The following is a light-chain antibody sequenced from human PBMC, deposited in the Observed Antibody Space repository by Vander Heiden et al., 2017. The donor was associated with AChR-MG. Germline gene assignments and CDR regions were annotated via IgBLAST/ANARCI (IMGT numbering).Light chain of an antibody. CDR3: SSYTSASVI. Sequence: QSALTQPASVSGSPGQSITISCTGTRSDIGGNNYVSWHRQYPGKALKLIIYDVKKRPSGVSHRFSASKSDNTASLTISGLQAEDEDDYYCSSYTSASVIFGGGTRVTVL. CDR2: DVK. CDR1: RSDIGGNNY. V-gene: IGLV2-14*01. J-gene: IGLJ2*01.